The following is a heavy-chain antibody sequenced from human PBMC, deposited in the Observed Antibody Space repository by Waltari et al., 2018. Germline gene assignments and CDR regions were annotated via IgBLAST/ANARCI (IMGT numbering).Heavy chain of an antibody. CDR3: ATSPGGGGF. CDR1: GLTVGNNY. CDR2: IYSGVST. V-gene: IGHV3-66*01. Sequence: EVQLVESGGGLVQPAESLRLSCAASGLTVGNNYMSWVRQAHGKGRELFSVIYSGVSTQFAESLKCRFTSTRDSSKNMLYLKLNSLRVEDTAVYYCATSPGGGGFWGQGTLVTVSS. J-gene: IGHJ4*02. D-gene: IGHD2-21*01.